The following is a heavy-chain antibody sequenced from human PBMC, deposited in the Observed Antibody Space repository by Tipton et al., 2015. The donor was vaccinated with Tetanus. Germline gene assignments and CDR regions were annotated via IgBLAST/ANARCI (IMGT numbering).Heavy chain of an antibody. CDR3: ARCNDYGSLTPIDL. D-gene: IGHD4-17*01. V-gene: IGHV1-69*06. Sequence: QLVQSGPEVKRPGSSMRVSCKASGGSFHSLSINWVRQAPGQGLEWMGGIIPVFGAGNYAQKFQGRLTLTADKSTNTVYMELSSVRSDDTAVYYCARCNDYGSLTPIDLWGPGTRVTVSS. J-gene: IGHJ5*02. CDR1: GGSFHSLS. CDR2: IIPVFGAG.